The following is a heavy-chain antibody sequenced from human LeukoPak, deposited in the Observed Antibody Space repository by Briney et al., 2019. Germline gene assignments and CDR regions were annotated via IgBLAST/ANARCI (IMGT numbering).Heavy chain of an antibody. CDR1: GGSVSSGSYY. V-gene: IGHV4-61*01. CDR2: IYYSGST. Sequence: SETLSLTCTVSGGSVSSGSYYWSWIRQPPGKGLEWIGYIYYSGSTNYNPSLKSRVTISVDTSKNQFSLKLSSVTAADTAVYYCASRAGTREDYWGQGTLVTVSS. D-gene: IGHD6-19*01. J-gene: IGHJ4*02. CDR3: ASRAGTREDY.